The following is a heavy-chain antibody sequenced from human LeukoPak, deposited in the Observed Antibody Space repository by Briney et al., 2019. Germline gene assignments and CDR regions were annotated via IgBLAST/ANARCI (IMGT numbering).Heavy chain of an antibody. Sequence: SETLSLTCTVSGGSISSSSYYWGWIRQPPGKGLEWIGSVYYSGSTYYNPSLKSRVTISVDTSKNQFSLKLSSVTAADTAVYYCARAANSKGWGTFDYWGQGTLVTVSS. V-gene: IGHV4-39*07. CDR3: ARAANSKGWGTFDY. D-gene: IGHD1-1*01. CDR2: VYYSGST. J-gene: IGHJ4*02. CDR1: GGSISSSSYY.